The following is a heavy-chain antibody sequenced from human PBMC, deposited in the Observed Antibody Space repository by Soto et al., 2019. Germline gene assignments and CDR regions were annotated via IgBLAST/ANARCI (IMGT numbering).Heavy chain of an antibody. CDR3: ARRGDAQTFDY. V-gene: IGHV4-31*03. CDR1: GGSISSGGYY. J-gene: IGHJ4*02. Sequence: SETLSLTCTVSGGSISSGGYYWSWIRQHPGKGLEWIGYIYYSGSTYYNPSLKSRVTISVDTSKNQFSLKLSSVTAADTAVYYCARRGDAQTFDYWGQGTLVTVSS. CDR2: IYYSGST. D-gene: IGHD3-16*01.